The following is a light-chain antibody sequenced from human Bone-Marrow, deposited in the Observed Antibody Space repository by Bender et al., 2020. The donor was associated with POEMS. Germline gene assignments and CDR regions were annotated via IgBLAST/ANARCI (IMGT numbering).Light chain of an antibody. CDR3: QVWDATHHHYV. CDR2: DDN. V-gene: IGLV3-21*02. CDR1: SIGHKN. Sequence: SYVLTQPPSLSVAPGQTARVSCGGDSIGHKNVHWYQQKPGQAPVLVVYDDNDRPSGIPERFSGSNSGNTASLTISRVVAGDEADYYCQVWDATHHHYVFGTGTKVTVL. J-gene: IGLJ1*01.